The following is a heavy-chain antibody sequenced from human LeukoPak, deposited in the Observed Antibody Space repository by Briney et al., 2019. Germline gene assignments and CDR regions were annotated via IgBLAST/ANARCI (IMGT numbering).Heavy chain of an antibody. D-gene: IGHD5-18*01. J-gene: IGHJ3*02. CDR3: AREDGWIQLWTDAFDI. CDR1: GFTFSSYA. CDR2: INSDGSST. Sequence: GGSLRLSCAASGFTFSSYAMSWVRQAPGKGLVWVSRINSDGSSTSYADSVKGRFTISRDNAKNTLYLQMNSLRAEDTAVYYCAREDGWIQLWTDAFDIWGQGTMVTVSS. V-gene: IGHV3-74*01.